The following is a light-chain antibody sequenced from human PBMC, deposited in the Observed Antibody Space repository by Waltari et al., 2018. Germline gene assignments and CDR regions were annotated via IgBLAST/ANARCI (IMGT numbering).Light chain of an antibody. V-gene: IGLV1-40*01. CDR3: QSYDSSLSGRV. Sequence: QSVLTQPPSVSAAPGQRVAISCTGSSSNIGAGYDVHWYQQLPGTAPRLLILVNTRRPSGVPDRFSGSRCGTSASLAITGLRAEDEADYYCQSYDSSLSGRVFGGGTKVTVL. J-gene: IGLJ2*01. CDR2: VNT. CDR1: SSNIGAGYD.